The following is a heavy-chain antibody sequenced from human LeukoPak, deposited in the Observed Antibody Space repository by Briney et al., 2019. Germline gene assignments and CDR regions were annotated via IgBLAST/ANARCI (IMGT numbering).Heavy chain of an antibody. Sequence: SETLSLTCTVSGGSISSYYWSWIRQPPGKGLEWIGYIYYSGSTNYNPSLKSRVTISVDTSKNQFSLKLSSVTAADTAVYYCARVRVRVVPAATNWFDPWGQGTLVTVSS. V-gene: IGHV4-59*01. CDR3: ARVRVRVVPAATNWFDP. CDR1: GGSISSYY. D-gene: IGHD2-2*01. J-gene: IGHJ5*02. CDR2: IYYSGST.